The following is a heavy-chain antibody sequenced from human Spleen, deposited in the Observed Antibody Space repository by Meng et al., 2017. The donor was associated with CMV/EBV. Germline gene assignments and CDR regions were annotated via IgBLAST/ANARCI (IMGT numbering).Heavy chain of an antibody. CDR3: ARTEYFDFWSGYYLPY. D-gene: IGHD3-3*01. V-gene: IGHV3-72*01. J-gene: IGHJ4*02. CDR1: GFTFSSYA. Sequence: GGSLRLSCAASGFTFSSYAMRWVRQAPGKGLEWVGRSRNKANRYTTEYAASVKGRFTISRDNAKNSLYLQMNSLRAEDTAVYYCARTEYFDFWSGYYLPYWGQGTLVTVSS. CDR2: SRNKANRYTT.